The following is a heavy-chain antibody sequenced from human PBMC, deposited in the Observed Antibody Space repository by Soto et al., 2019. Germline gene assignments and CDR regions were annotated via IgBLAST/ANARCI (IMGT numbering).Heavy chain of an antibody. CDR1: GYTFTSYA. Sequence: GASVKVSCKASGYTFTSYAMHWVRQAPGQRLEWMGWINAGNGNTKYSQKSQGRVTITRDTSASTAYMELSSLRSEDTAVYYCASHIAARPGAFDIWGQGTMVTVSS. CDR3: ASHIAARPGAFDI. V-gene: IGHV1-3*01. D-gene: IGHD6-6*01. CDR2: INAGNGNT. J-gene: IGHJ3*02.